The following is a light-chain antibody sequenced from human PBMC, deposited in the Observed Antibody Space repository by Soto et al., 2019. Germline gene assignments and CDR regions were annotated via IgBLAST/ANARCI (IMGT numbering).Light chain of an antibody. CDR1: SGHSSYA. Sequence: QLVLTQSPSASASLGASVKLTCTLSSGHSSYAIAWHQQQSQKGPRYLMKLNNDGSHTKGDGIPDRFSGSSSGAERYLTISSLQSEDEADYYCQTWDTGIVVFGGGTKLTVL. J-gene: IGLJ2*01. CDR3: QTWDTGIVV. CDR2: LNNDGSH. V-gene: IGLV4-69*01.